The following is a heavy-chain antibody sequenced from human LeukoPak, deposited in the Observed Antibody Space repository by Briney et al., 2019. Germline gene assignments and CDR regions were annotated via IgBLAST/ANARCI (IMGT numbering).Heavy chain of an antibody. CDR2: ISGSGGST. CDR3: AKATGTRYGYDFFDY. CDR1: GFTFSSYP. V-gene: IGHV3-23*01. D-gene: IGHD5-18*01. Sequence: GGSLRLSCAASGFTFSSYPMTWVRQAPGKGLEWVSAISGSGGSTYYADSVKGRFTISTDNSKNTLYLQMNSLRAEDTAVYYCAKATGTRYGYDFFDYWGQGTLVTVSS. J-gene: IGHJ4*02.